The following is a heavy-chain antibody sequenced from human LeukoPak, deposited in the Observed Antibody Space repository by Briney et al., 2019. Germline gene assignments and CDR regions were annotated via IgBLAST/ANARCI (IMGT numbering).Heavy chain of an antibody. CDR1: GYTFTSYG. Sequence: ASVKVSCKASGYTFTSYGISWVRQAPGQGLESMGWISAYNGNTNYAQKLQGRVTMTTDTSTSTAYMELRSLRSDDTAVYYCARYYDFWSGYYHGMDVWGQGTTVTVSS. CDR3: ARYYDFWSGYYHGMDV. CDR2: ISAYNGNT. V-gene: IGHV1-18*01. J-gene: IGHJ6*02. D-gene: IGHD3-3*01.